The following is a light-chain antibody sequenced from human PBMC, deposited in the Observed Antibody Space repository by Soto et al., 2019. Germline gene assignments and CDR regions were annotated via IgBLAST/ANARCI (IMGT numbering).Light chain of an antibody. Sequence: IQMTESPSALSGSQGDRVTITCRASQSISGWLNWYQQKPGKAPKLLIYDASTLQSGVPSRFSGSGSGTEFALAIISLQPEDFTTYYCQQLIFQSEAFGQGTKVDIK. CDR2: DAS. CDR1: QSISGW. V-gene: IGKV1-5*01. J-gene: IGKJ1*01. CDR3: QQLIFQSEA.